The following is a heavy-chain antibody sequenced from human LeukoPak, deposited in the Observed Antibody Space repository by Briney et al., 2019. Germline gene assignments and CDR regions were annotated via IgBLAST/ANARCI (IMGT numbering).Heavy chain of an antibody. Sequence: PGGSLRLSCAASGFTFDDYAMHWVRQAPGKGLEWVSGISWNSGSIDYADSVKGRFTISRDNAKNSLYLQMNSLRAEDTALYYCAKDQNYDILTGYLGGFDYWGQGTLVTVSS. CDR2: ISWNSGSI. J-gene: IGHJ4*02. V-gene: IGHV3-9*01. CDR3: AKDQNYDILTGYLGGFDY. D-gene: IGHD3-9*01. CDR1: GFTFDDYA.